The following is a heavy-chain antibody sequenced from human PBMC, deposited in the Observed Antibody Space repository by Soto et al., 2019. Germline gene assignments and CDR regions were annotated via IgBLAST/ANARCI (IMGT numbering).Heavy chain of an antibody. CDR2: ISYDGSNK. V-gene: IGHV3-30*18. J-gene: IGHJ6*02. D-gene: IGHD6-6*01. CDR1: GFTFSSYG. CDR3: AKDLGLIAARPYYYYYYGMDV. Sequence: PGGSLRLSCAASGFTFSSYGMHWVRQAPGKGLEWVAVISYDGSNKYYADSVKGRFTISRDNSKNTLYLQMNSLRAEDTAVYYCAKDLGLIAARPYYYYYYGMDVWGQGTTVTVSS.